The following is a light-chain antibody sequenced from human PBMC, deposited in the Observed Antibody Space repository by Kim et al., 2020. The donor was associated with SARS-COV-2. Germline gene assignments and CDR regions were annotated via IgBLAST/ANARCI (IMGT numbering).Light chain of an antibody. CDR3: QHYDNYSQT. CDR2: EAS. Sequence: ASVGDRGTITCRASQRISNALAWYQQRPGKAPTLLIYEASSLESGVPSRCSGTGSGTEFTLTISSLQPDDFATYYCQHYDNYSQTFGPGTKVDIK. CDR1: QRISNA. V-gene: IGKV1-5*01. J-gene: IGKJ1*01.